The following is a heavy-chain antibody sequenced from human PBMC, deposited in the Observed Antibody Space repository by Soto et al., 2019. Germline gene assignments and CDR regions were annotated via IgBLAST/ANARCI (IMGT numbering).Heavy chain of an antibody. V-gene: IGHV3-64D*06. CDR1: GFTFSSYA. J-gene: IGHJ4*02. Sequence: GRSLRLSCSASGFTFSSYAMHWVRQAPGKGLEYVSAISSNGGSTYYADSVKGRFTISRDNSKNTLYLQMSSLRAEDTAVYYCVKDARRRPITMIVVVQGYFDYWGQGTLVTVPS. CDR2: ISSNGGST. CDR3: VKDARRRPITMIVVVQGYFDY. D-gene: IGHD3-22*01.